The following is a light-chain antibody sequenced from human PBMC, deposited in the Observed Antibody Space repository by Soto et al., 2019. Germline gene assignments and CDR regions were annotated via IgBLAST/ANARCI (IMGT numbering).Light chain of an antibody. CDR3: QQSYRTPHT. J-gene: IGKJ2*01. CDR2: AAA. CDR1: QSISSN. Sequence: DIQMTQSPSSLSASVGDRVTITCRASQSISSNLNWYQQKPGKAPKLLIYAAANLQSGVPPRFSGSGSGTDFTLTISSLQPEDFATYYCQQSYRTPHTFGQGTKLEIK. V-gene: IGKV1-39*01.